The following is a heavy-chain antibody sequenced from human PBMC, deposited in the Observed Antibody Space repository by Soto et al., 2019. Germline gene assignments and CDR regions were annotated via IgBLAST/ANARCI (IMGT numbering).Heavy chain of an antibody. CDR3: ARDLRGYSYAYGMDV. J-gene: IGHJ6*02. V-gene: IGHV1-2*04. CDR1: GYTFTGYD. D-gene: IGHD5-18*01. Sequence: ASVKVSCKASGYTFTGYDMHWVRQAPGQGLEWMGWINPNSGGTNYAQKFQGWVTMTRDTSISTAYMELSRLRSDDTAVYYCARDLRGYSYAYGMDVWGQGTTVTVSS. CDR2: INPNSGGT.